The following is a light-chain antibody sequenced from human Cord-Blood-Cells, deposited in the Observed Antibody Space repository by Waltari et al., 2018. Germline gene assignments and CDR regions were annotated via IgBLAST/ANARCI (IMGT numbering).Light chain of an antibody. J-gene: IGKJ2*01. V-gene: IGKV1-39*01. CDR3: QQRYSTPYT. CDR1: QSISSY. Sequence: DIEMTQSPSALSASVGGRVTITCRPSQSISSYLNWDKQKPAKAPKLLIYAASSLQSGVPARFRGSGDGTDFNLSITSLQPLDFAAYCGQQRYSTPYTLGQGPTLELK. CDR2: AAS.